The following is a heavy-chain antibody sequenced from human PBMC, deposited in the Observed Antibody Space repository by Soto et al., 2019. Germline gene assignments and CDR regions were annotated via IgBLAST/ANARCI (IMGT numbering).Heavy chain of an antibody. V-gene: IGHV1-69*01. CDR3: ARRTAARPEYYYYYGMDV. CDR2: IIPIFGTT. CDR1: GGTFSSYA. J-gene: IGHJ6*02. Sequence: QVQLVQSGAEVKKPGSSVKVSCKASGGTFSSYAISWVRQAPGQGLEWMGGIIPIFGTTNYAQKFQGRVTITADESTSTAYMELSSLRSEDTAVYYCARRTAARPEYYYYYGMDVWGQGTTVTVSS. D-gene: IGHD6-6*01.